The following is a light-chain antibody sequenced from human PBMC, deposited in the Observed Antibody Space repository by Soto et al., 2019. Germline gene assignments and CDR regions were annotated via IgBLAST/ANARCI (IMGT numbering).Light chain of an antibody. CDR1: QSVTSNY. J-gene: IGKJ5*01. Sequence: MLSQSPGTLSLSPGERATLSCRVSQSVTSNYIAWYQQKPGQAPRLLIYGASSRATGIPDRFSGSGSGTDFTLTISSLQSEDFAVYYCQQYGSSPPTFGQRTRLEIK. CDR2: GAS. CDR3: QQYGSSPPT. V-gene: IGKV3-20*01.